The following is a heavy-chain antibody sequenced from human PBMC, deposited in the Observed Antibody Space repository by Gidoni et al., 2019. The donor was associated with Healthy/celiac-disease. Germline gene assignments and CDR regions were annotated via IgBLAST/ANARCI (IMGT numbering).Heavy chain of an antibody. CDR3: AKAHHLLDIAAAGTIGDFDY. Sequence: EVQLLESGGGLVQPGGSLRLSCAASGFTFSSYAMSWVRQAPGKGVGWFSAISGSGGSTYYADSVKGRFTISRDNSKNTLYLQMNSLRAEDTAVYYCAKAHHLLDIAAAGTIGDFDYWGQGTLVTVSS. CDR2: ISGSGGST. CDR1: GFTFSSYA. D-gene: IGHD6-13*01. J-gene: IGHJ4*02. V-gene: IGHV3-23*01.